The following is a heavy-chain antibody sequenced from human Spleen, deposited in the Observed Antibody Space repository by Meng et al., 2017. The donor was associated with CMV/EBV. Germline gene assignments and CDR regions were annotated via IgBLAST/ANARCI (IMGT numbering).Heavy chain of an antibody. J-gene: IGHJ4*02. Sequence: SRFTFSDYYMSGIRQAPGKGLEWVSYISRSGNTMYYADFVKGRFTISRDNDKNSLYLQMNSLRAEDTAVYYCAREQITAAAPYYFDYWGQGTLVTVSS. V-gene: IGHV3-11*04. CDR1: RFTFSDYY. D-gene: IGHD6-13*01. CDR2: ISRSGNTM. CDR3: AREQITAAAPYYFDY.